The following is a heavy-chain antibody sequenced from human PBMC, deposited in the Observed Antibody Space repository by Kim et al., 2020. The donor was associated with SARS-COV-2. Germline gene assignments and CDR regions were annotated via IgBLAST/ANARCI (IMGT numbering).Heavy chain of an antibody. Sequence: GGSLRLSCAASGFTFGDYAMHWVRQAPGKGLEWVSGISWNSGSIGYADSVKGRFTISRDNAKNSLYLQMNSLRAEDTALYYCAKDLADPYYYYCMDVWGQGTTVTVSS. D-gene: IGHD6-19*01. CDR2: ISWNSGSI. CDR3: AKDLADPYYYYCMDV. V-gene: IGHV3-9*01. J-gene: IGHJ6*02. CDR1: GFTFGDYA.